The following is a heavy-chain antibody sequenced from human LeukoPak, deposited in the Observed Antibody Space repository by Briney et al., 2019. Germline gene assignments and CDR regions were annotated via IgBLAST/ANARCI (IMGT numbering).Heavy chain of an antibody. D-gene: IGHD5-18*01. CDR1: GGTFSSYA. Sequence: SVKVSCKASGGTFSSYAISWVRQAPGQGLEWMGRIIPILGIANYAPKFQGRVTITADKSTSTAYMELSSLRSEDTAVYYCARDPVDTAMVFDYWGQGTLVTVSS. J-gene: IGHJ4*02. CDR3: ARDPVDTAMVFDY. CDR2: IIPILGIA. V-gene: IGHV1-69*04.